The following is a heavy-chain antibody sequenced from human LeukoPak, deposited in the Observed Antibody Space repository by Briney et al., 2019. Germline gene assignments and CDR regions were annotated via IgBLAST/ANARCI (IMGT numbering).Heavy chain of an antibody. D-gene: IGHD2-21*02. V-gene: IGHV4-59*01. J-gene: IGHJ2*01. CDR1: GGSISSYY. Sequence: PSETLSLTCTVSGGSISSYYWSWIRQPPGKGLEWIGYIYYSGSTNYNPSLKSRVTISVDTSKNQFSLKLSSVTAADTAVYYCAREGYCGGDCYSDWYFDLWGRGTLVTVSS. CDR3: AREGYCGGDCYSDWYFDL. CDR2: IYYSGST.